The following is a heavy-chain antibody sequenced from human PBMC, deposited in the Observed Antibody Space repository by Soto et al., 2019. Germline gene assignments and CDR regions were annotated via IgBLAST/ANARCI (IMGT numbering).Heavy chain of an antibody. V-gene: IGHV4-59*01. D-gene: IGHD6-19*01. CDR2: IYYSGST. J-gene: IGHJ4*02. CDR3: ARGAFSGWLDY. Sequence: KPSETLSLTCTVSGGSISSYYWSWIRQPPGKGLEWIGYIYYSGSTNYNPSLKSRVTISVDTSKNQFSLKLSSVTAADTAVYYCARGAFSGWLDYWGQGTLVTV. CDR1: GGSISSYY.